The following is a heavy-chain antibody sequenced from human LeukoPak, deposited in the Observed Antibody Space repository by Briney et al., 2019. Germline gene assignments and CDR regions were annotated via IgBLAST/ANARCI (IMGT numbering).Heavy chain of an antibody. CDR2: VRGSDAGT. D-gene: IGHD1-26*01. V-gene: IGHV3-23*01. J-gene: IGHJ4*02. CDR1: GFTFSSYA. Sequence: PAGSLRLSCAASGFTFSSYAMNWVRQAPGKGLEWVSAVRGSDAGTSYADSVKGRFTISRDNSKNTLYLQMNSLRAEDTAVYYCAKNRGGSYYSGSDYWGQGTLVSVSS. CDR3: AKNRGGSYYSGSDY.